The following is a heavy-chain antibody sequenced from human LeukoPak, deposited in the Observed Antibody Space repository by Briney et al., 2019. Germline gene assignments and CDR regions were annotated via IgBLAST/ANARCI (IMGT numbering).Heavy chain of an antibody. CDR1: GFTFSSYS. V-gene: IGHV3-48*01. J-gene: IGHJ4*02. CDR2: ISGNGATK. Sequence: GGSLRLSCAASGFTFSSYSMTWVRQAPGKGLEWISYISGNGATKYYKDSVKGRFTVSRDNAQNSLYLQMNGLRVEDTAVYYCARDRPRYFEYWGLGTLVTVSS. CDR3: ARDRPRYFEY.